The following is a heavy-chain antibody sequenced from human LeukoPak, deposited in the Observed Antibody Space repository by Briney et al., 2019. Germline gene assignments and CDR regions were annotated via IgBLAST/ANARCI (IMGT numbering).Heavy chain of an antibody. V-gene: IGHV3-11*01. Sequence: GGSLRLSCAASGFTFSDSYMSWIRQSPGKGLEWISYISSSGETIYYADSMKGRFTISRDNAKNSLYLHINSLSAEDTAVYYCARNLPARNDGWPLFDYWGQGTLVTVSS. D-gene: IGHD1-1*01. CDR3: ARNLPARNDGWPLFDY. CDR2: ISSSGETI. CDR1: GFTFSDSY. J-gene: IGHJ4*02.